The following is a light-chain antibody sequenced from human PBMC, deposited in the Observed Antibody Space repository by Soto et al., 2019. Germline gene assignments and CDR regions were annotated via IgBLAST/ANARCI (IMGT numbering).Light chain of an antibody. CDR3: QYQGT. CDR2: DTS. V-gene: IGKV3-20*01. J-gene: IGKJ4*01. CDR1: QSVGRRY. Sequence: IVLTQSPGTLSLSPGERATLSCRASQSVGRRYLAWYQQRPGQAPRLLIYDTSERASDIPDRFSGSGSGKDFTLTISRLVPEDFAVYYCQYQGTFGGGTKVEIK.